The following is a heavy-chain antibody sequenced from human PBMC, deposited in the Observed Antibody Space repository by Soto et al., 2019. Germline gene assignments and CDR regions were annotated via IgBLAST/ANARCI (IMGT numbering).Heavy chain of an antibody. CDR2: ISSSGTSM. D-gene: IGHD5-12*01. CDR3: ARGKSGYSAHEFDY. J-gene: IGHJ4*02. CDR1: GFTFSGYE. V-gene: IGHV3-48*03. Sequence: EVQLVESGGGLIQPGGSLRLSCVGSGFTFSGYEMNWVRQAPGKGLEWVSYISSSGTSMYYADSVKGRFTVSRDNAKKSLHLQMNSLRAEDTAAYFCARGKSGYSAHEFDYWGQGTLVAVSS.